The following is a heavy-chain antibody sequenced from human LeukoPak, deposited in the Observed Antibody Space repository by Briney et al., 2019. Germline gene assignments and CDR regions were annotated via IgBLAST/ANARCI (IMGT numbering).Heavy chain of an antibody. Sequence: GGSLRLSCAASGFTFSSYSMNWVRQAPGKGLEWVSYISSSSSTIYYADSVKGRFTISRDNAKNSLYLQMNSLRAEDTAVYYCARDLFDSSGYYYALDYWGQGTLVTVSS. V-gene: IGHV3-48*01. J-gene: IGHJ4*02. D-gene: IGHD3-22*01. CDR3: ARDLFDSSGYYYALDY. CDR2: ISSSSSTI. CDR1: GFTFSSYS.